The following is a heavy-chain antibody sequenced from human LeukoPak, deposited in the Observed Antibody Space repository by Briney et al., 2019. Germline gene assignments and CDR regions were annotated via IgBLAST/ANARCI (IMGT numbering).Heavy chain of an antibody. J-gene: IGHJ4*02. V-gene: IGHV3-30*02. CDR1: GFTFSSYG. CDR2: IRYDGSNK. Sequence: GGSLRLSCAASGFTFSSYGMHWVRQAPGKGLEWVAFIRYDGSNKYYADSVKGRFTISRDNSKNTQYLQMNSLRAEDTAVYYCAKAWDYYDSSGSTDYWGQGTLVTVSS. CDR3: AKAWDYYDSSGSTDY. D-gene: IGHD3-22*01.